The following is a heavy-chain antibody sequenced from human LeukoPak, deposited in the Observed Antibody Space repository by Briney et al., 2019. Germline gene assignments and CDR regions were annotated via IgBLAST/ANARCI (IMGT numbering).Heavy chain of an antibody. CDR1: GFTFSSYA. J-gene: IGHJ3*02. CDR2: ISGSGGST. V-gene: IGHV3-23*01. D-gene: IGHD5-18*01. Sequence: GGSLRLSCAASGFTFSSYAMSWVRQAPGKGLEWVSAISGSGGSTYYADSVKGRFTISRDNSKNTLYLQMNSLRAEDTAVYYCVNTIQLWSNPDAFDIWGQGTMVTVSS. CDR3: VNTIQLWSNPDAFDI.